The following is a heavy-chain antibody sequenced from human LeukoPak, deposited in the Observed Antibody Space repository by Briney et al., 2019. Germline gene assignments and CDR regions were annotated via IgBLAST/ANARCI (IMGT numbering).Heavy chain of an antibody. V-gene: IGHV3-23*01. CDR3: ARDTLWWGDY. CDR2: ISASGDVT. D-gene: IGHD2-21*01. CDR1: GFTFSKFP. Sequence: GGSLRLSCAASGFTFSKFPMGWVRQAPGRSLEWVSAISASGDVTFYADSLRGRFTISRDNAKNSLYLQMNSLRAEDTAVYYCARDTLWWGDYWGQGTLVTVSS. J-gene: IGHJ4*02.